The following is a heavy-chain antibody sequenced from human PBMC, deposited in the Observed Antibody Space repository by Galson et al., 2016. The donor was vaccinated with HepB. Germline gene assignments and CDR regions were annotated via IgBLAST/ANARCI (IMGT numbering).Heavy chain of an antibody. CDR3: AKRLRSSGSGGSNDAFDV. D-gene: IGHD6-19*01. Sequence: SLRLSRAASGFTFSSYAMTWVLQAPGKGLEWVSGINHSGASTYYADSVKGLFTMSRDNSKNTLYLQMNSLRAEDTALYYCAKRLRSSGSGGSNDAFDVWGQGTMVTVSS. CDR2: INHSGAST. CDR1: GFTFSSYA. J-gene: IGHJ3*01. V-gene: IGHV3-23*01.